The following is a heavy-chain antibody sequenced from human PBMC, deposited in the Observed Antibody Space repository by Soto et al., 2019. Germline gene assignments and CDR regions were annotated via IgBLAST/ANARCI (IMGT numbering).Heavy chain of an antibody. V-gene: IGHV4-34*01. J-gene: IGHJ3*02. D-gene: IGHD1-1*01. CDR3: ARVERGTATTVVDAFDI. CDR1: GGSVNSGNYY. Sequence: QVQLQQWGAGLLKPSETLSLTCAVFGGSVNSGNYYWSWIRQPPGKGLEWIGEMSHSGGTHFNPSTKSRVTISVDTSKNQFSLKMSSVTAADMALYYCARVERGTATTVVDAFDIWGPGTMVTVSS. CDR2: MSHSGGT.